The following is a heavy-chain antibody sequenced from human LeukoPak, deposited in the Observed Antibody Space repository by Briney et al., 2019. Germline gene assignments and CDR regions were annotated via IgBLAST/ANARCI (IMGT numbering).Heavy chain of an antibody. J-gene: IGHJ4*02. CDR2: MNTNSGNT. D-gene: IGHD1-1*01. CDR1: GYTFTSYD. CDR3: ARDRDWNDDLDY. V-gene: IGHV1-8*01. Sequence: GASVKVSCKASGYTFTSYDINWVRQATGQGLEWMGWMNTNSGNTGYAQKFQGRVTMTRNTSISTAYMELSSLRSEDTAVYYCARDRDWNDDLDYWGQGTLVTVSS.